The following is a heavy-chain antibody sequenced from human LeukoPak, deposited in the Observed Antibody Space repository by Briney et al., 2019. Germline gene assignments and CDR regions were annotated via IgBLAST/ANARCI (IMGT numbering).Heavy chain of an antibody. D-gene: IGHD3-22*01. CDR1: GYTFTSYG. Sequence: ASVKVSRKASGYTFTSYGISWVRQAPGQGLEWMGWISAYNGNTHYAQKLQGRVTMTTDTSTSTDYMELRSLRSDDTAVYYCARDGYYYDSSGYYAFDYWGQGTLVTVSS. CDR2: ISAYNGNT. CDR3: ARDGYYYDSSGYYAFDY. V-gene: IGHV1-18*01. J-gene: IGHJ4*02.